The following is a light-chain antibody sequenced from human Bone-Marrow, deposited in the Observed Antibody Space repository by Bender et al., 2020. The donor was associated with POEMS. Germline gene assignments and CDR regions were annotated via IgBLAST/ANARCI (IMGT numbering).Light chain of an antibody. V-gene: IGLV2-11*01. CDR2: DVT. CDR3: CSFAGATVA. Sequence: QSALTQPRSVSGSPGQSVTISCTGTLSDIGTYDFVSWFQQHPGKAPKLLISDVTKRLSGVPDSFCGSKSGKTASLTISELQAEDEAEYHCCSFAGATVAFGGGTKLTIL. CDR1: LSDIGTYDF. J-gene: IGLJ3*02.